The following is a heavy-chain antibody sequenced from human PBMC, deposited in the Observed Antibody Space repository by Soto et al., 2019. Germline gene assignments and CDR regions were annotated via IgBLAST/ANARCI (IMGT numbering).Heavy chain of an antibody. V-gene: IGHV3-9*01. CDR1: GFAFDDYV. CDR2: ITWNGGTI. Sequence: EVQLVESGGGLVQPGRSLRLSCAASGFAFDDYVMHWVRRPPGRGLEWVSGITWNGGTIRYVDSVKGRFTISRDNAENSLYLQMNSLRPEDTAVYYCAKGGSAALIAPSGRDNWFDPWGQGTQVTVSS. D-gene: IGHD6-13*01. J-gene: IGHJ5*02. CDR3: AKGGSAALIAPSGRDNWFDP.